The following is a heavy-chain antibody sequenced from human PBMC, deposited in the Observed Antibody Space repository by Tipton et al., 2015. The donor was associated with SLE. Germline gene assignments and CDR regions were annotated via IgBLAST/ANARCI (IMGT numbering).Heavy chain of an antibody. V-gene: IGHV1-2*02. J-gene: IGHJ4*02. CDR1: GYTFSGYY. Sequence: QSGAEVKKPGASVKVSCKTSGYTFSGYYMHWVRQAPGQGLEWMGWINPKSGGTNYAQKFQGRVTRTSDTSITTAYMEVRRLRSDDTAVYYCARESESSAYYYAAWGQGTLVTVSS. CDR2: INPKSGGT. CDR3: ARESESSAYYYAA. D-gene: IGHD3-22*01.